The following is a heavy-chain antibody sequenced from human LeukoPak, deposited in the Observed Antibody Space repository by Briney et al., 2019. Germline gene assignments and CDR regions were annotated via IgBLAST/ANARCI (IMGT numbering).Heavy chain of an antibody. Sequence: GGSLRLSCAASGFTFDDYAMSWVRQAPGKGLEWVSGLNWNGGSTGYADSVKGRFTISRDNAKNSLYLQMNSLRAEDAALYYCARGGGGEMASFDYWGQGTLVTVSS. CDR3: ARGGGGEMASFDY. D-gene: IGHD5-24*01. V-gene: IGHV3-20*04. CDR1: GFTFDDYA. CDR2: LNWNGGST. J-gene: IGHJ4*02.